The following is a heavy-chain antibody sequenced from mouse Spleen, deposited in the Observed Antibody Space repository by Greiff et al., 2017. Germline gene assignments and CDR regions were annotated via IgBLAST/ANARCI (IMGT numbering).Heavy chain of an antibody. Sequence: VQLQQSGAELVRPGASVTLSCKASGYTFTDYEMHWVKQTPVHGLEWIGAIDPETGGTAYNQKFKGKAILTADKSSSTAYMELRSLTSEDSAVYYCARSRVVARGYAMDYWGQGTSVTVSS. CDR3: ARSRVVARGYAMDY. V-gene: IGHV1-15*01. CDR2: IDPETGGT. J-gene: IGHJ4*01. D-gene: IGHD1-1*01. CDR1: GYTFTDYE.